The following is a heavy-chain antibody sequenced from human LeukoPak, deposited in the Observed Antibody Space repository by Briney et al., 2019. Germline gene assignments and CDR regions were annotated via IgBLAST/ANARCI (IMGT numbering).Heavy chain of an antibody. CDR1: GFTFSSYS. CDR2: ISSSSYI. Sequence: GGSLRLSCAASGFTFSSYSMNWVRQAPGKGLEWVSSISSSSYIYYADSVKGRFTISRDNAKNSLYLQMNSLRAEDTAVYYCARAAVATDPYSYFDYWGQGTLVTVSS. D-gene: IGHD5-12*01. V-gene: IGHV3-21*01. CDR3: ARAAVATDPYSYFDY. J-gene: IGHJ4*02.